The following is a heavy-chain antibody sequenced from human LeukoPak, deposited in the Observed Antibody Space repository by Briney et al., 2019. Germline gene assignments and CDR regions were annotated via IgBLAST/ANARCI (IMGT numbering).Heavy chain of an antibody. V-gene: IGHV1-69*01. CDR1: GGTFSSYA. J-gene: IGHJ4*02. CDR3: ARVEGHHDILTGYQGKYYFDY. Sequence: GSSVKVSCKASGGTFSSYAISWVRQAPGQGLEWMGGIIPIFGTANYAQKFQGRVTITADESTSTAYMELSSLRSEDTAVYYCARVEGHHDILTGYQGKYYFDYWGQGTLVTVSS. D-gene: IGHD3-9*01. CDR2: IIPIFGTA.